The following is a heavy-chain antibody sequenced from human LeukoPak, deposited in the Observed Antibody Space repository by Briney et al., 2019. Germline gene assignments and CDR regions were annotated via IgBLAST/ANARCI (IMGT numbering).Heavy chain of an antibody. CDR2: INHSGST. CDR3: ARGDPYGPTGY. CDR1: GGSFSGYY. Sequence: SETLSLTCAVYGGSFSGYYWSWIRQPPGKGLEWIGEINHSGSTNYNPSLKSRVTISVDTSKNQFSLKLSSVTAADTAVYYCARGDPYGPTGYWGQGTLVTVSS. D-gene: IGHD4-17*01. J-gene: IGHJ4*02. V-gene: IGHV4-34*01.